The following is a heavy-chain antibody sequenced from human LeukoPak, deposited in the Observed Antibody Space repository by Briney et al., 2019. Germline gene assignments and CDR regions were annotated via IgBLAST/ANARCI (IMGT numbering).Heavy chain of an antibody. V-gene: IGHV3-33*08. D-gene: IGHD5-18*01. CDR3: ARDGDTAMVC. J-gene: IGHJ3*01. Sequence: PGGSLRLFCAASGFAFSDSAIQWVRQAPGKGLEWVAVIWYDGSNKYYADSVKGRFTISRDNSKNTLYLQMNSLRAEDTAVYYCARDGDTAMVCWGQGTMVTVSS. CDR1: GFAFSDSA. CDR2: IWYDGSNK.